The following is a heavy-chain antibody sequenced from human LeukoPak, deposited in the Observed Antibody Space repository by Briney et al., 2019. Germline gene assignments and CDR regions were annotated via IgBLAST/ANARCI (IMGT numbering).Heavy chain of an antibody. CDR3: ARTYCSSTSCYTDWFDP. Sequence: SETLSLTCTVSGGSISSHYWSWIRQPPGKGLEWIGYIYYSGSTNYNPSLKSRVTISVDTSENQFSLKLSSVTAADTAVYYCARTYCSSTSCYTDWFDPWGQGTLVAVSS. D-gene: IGHD2-2*02. J-gene: IGHJ5*02. V-gene: IGHV4-59*11. CDR1: GGSISSHY. CDR2: IYYSGST.